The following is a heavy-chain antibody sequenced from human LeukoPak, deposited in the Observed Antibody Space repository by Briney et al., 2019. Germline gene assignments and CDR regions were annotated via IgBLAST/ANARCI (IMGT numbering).Heavy chain of an antibody. CDR3: AKSDSGWPNYFDY. Sequence: GRSLRLSCAASGFTFSSYGMHWVRQAPGKGLEWVAVISYDGSNKYHADSVKGRFTISRDNSKNTLYLQMNSLRAEDTAVYYCAKSDSGWPNYFDYWGQGTLVTVSS. CDR1: GFTFSSYG. J-gene: IGHJ4*02. CDR2: ISYDGSNK. D-gene: IGHD6-19*01. V-gene: IGHV3-30*18.